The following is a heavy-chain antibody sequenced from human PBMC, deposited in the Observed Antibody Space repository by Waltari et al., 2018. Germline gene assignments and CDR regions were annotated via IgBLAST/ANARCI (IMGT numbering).Heavy chain of an antibody. CDR1: GFTFSSYA. J-gene: IGHJ4*02. D-gene: IGHD6-19*01. Sequence: QVQLVESGGGVVQPGRSLRLSCAASGFTFSSYAMHWVRQAPGKGLEWVAVISYDGSNKYYADSVKGRFTISRDNSKNTLYLQMNSLRAEDTAVYYCARETYSSGWYPGAFDYWGQGTLVTVSS. V-gene: IGHV3-30-3*01. CDR2: ISYDGSNK. CDR3: ARETYSSGWYPGAFDY.